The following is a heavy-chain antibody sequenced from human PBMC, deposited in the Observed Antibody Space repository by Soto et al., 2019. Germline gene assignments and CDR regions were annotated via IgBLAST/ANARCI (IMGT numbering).Heavy chain of an antibody. CDR3: TRLCSGGSCYSGSQSFDP. V-gene: IGHV3-73*01. J-gene: IGHJ5*02. D-gene: IGHD2-15*01. CDR2: IRSKANSYAT. Sequence: GGSLRLSCAASGFTFSGSAMHWVRQASGKGLEWVGRIRSKANSYATAYAASVKGRFTISRDDSKNTAYLQMNSLKTEDTAVYYCTRLCSGGSCYSGSQSFDPWGQGTLVTVSS. CDR1: GFTFSGSA.